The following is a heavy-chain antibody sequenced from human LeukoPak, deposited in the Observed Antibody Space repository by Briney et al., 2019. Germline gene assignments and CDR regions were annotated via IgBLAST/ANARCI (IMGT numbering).Heavy chain of an antibody. CDR2: ISGSGGST. CDR3: AKDRVLRYFDWLIEPDY. CDR1: GFTVSSNY. V-gene: IGHV3-23*01. D-gene: IGHD3-9*01. J-gene: IGHJ4*02. Sequence: GGSLRLSCAASGFTVSSNYMSWVRQAPGKGLEWVSAISGSGGSTYYADSVKGRYTISRDNSKNTLYLQMNSLRAEDTAVYYCAKDRVLRYFDWLIEPDYWGQGTLVTVSS.